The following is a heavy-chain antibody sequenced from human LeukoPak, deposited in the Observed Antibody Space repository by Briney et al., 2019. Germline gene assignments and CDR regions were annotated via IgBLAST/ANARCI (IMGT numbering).Heavy chain of an antibody. CDR1: GFTFSSYA. CDR3: AKSLSGYLGSFYYFDY. CDR2: ISGSGGST. J-gene: IGHJ4*02. D-gene: IGHD3-22*01. Sequence: PGASLRLSCAASGFTFSSYAMSWVRQAPGKVLEWVSAISGSGGSTYYADSVKGRFTISRDNSKNTLYLQMNSLRAEDTAVYYCAKSLSGYLGSFYYFDYWGQGTLVTVSS. V-gene: IGHV3-23*01.